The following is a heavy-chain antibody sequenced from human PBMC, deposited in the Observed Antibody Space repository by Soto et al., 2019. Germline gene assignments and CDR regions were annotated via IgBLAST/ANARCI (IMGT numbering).Heavy chain of an antibody. J-gene: IGHJ6*03. CDR2: ISAYNGYT. Sequence: GASVKVSCKASGGTFSSYAISWVRQAPGQGLEWMGWISAYNGYTNYAQKLQGRVTMTTDTSTSTAYMELRSLSSDDTAVYYCARRDGVSAAGNYYYYMDVWGKGTTVTVSS. D-gene: IGHD6-13*01. V-gene: IGHV1-18*01. CDR3: ARRDGVSAAGNYYYYMDV. CDR1: GGTFSSYA.